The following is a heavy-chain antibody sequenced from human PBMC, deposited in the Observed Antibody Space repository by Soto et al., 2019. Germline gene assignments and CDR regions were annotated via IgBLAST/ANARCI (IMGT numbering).Heavy chain of an antibody. J-gene: IGHJ5*02. CDR2: INPSGGST. CDR1: GYTFTSYY. CDR3: ARDRTIFGVVANWFDP. D-gene: IGHD3-3*01. Sequence: ASVKVSCKASGYTFTSYYIHWVRQAPGQGLEWMGIINPSGGSTSYAQEFQGRVTMTRDTSTSTVYMELSSLRSEDTAVYYCARDRTIFGVVANWFDPWGQGTLVTVSS. V-gene: IGHV1-46*03.